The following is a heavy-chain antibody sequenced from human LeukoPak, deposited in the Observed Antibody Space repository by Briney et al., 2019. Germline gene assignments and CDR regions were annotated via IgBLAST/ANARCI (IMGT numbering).Heavy chain of an antibody. J-gene: IGHJ4*02. Sequence: PSETLSLTCAVYGGSFIGYYWSWIRQPPGKGLEWIGEINHSGSTNYNPSLKSRVTISVDTSKNQFSLKLSSVTAADTAVYYCARYSAAAASHFDYWGQGTLVTVSS. D-gene: IGHD6-13*01. CDR3: ARYSAAAASHFDY. V-gene: IGHV4-34*01. CDR1: GGSFIGYY. CDR2: INHSGST.